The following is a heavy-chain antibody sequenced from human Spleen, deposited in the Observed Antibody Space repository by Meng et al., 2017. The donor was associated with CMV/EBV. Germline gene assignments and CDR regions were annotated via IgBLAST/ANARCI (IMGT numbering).Heavy chain of an antibody. D-gene: IGHD3-3*01. Sequence: CAASGIHFSSYNMNSVRQAPGKGLEWVSSISSSSIYIYYADSLKGRFTISRDNAKNSLYLQINSLRAEDTAVYYCVGGFYDFWRGYWGQGTLVTVSS. CDR3: VGGFYDFWRGY. V-gene: IGHV3-21*01. CDR2: ISSSSIYI. CDR1: GIHFSSYN. J-gene: IGHJ4*02.